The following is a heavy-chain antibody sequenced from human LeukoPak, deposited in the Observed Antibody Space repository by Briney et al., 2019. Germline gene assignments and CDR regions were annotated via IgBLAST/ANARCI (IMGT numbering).Heavy chain of an antibody. CDR3: VRESRPGGAMGLYHNLDY. Sequence: PRGSLRLSCEASGFNFRIYTMNWVRQAPGRGLEGISYISSSASVTYYADSVNGRFSIARDNTKNLLFLEMNNLRGDDTAIYYCVRESRPGGAMGLYHNLDYWGQGTLVAVSS. J-gene: IGHJ4*02. D-gene: IGHD1-1*01. CDR2: ISSSASVT. CDR1: GFNFRIYT. V-gene: IGHV3-48*01.